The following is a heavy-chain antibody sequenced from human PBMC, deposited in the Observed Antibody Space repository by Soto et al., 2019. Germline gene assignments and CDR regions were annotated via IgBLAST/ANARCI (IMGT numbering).Heavy chain of an antibody. Sequence: GGSLRLSCAASGFTCSRSGVHWVRQVPGKGPMWVSRISNDGSDIMYADSVKGRFTISRDNAKNTLYLQMNSLSAEDTAIYYCARDQSVAGPTTVDLWGQGTLVTSPQ. CDR1: GFTCSRSG. J-gene: IGHJ4*01. CDR3: ARDQSVAGPTTVDL. D-gene: IGHD6-19*01. CDR2: ISNDGSDI. V-gene: IGHV3-74*03.